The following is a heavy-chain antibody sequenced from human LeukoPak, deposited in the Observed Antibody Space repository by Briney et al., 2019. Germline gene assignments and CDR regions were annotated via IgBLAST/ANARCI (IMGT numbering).Heavy chain of an antibody. CDR1: GFTFRNYA. Sequence: GESLRLSCAVSGFTFRNYAIHWVRQAPGKGLEWVAFISYDGSIKYYADSVKGRFTISRDNSQNTLDLQMNSLRAEDTAVYYCARDLSERYSTDYWGQGTLVTVSS. CDR3: ARDLSERYSTDY. D-gene: IGHD1-26*01. CDR2: ISYDGSIK. V-gene: IGHV3-30-3*01. J-gene: IGHJ4*02.